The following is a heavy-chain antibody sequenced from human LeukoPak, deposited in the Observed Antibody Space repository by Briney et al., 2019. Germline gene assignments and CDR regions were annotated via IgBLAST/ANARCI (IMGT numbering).Heavy chain of an antibody. V-gene: IGHV3-7*01. CDR2: ISQDGRER. Sequence: GGSLRLSCAASGFTFGTYWMSWVRQAPGKGLEWVGQISQDGRERYYVDSVRGRFTISRDNAKNSLSLQMNSLRVEDTAVYYCARDSSETTLDYWGQGTLVTVSS. CDR3: ARDSSETTLDY. D-gene: IGHD4-11*01. CDR1: GFTFGTYW. J-gene: IGHJ4*02.